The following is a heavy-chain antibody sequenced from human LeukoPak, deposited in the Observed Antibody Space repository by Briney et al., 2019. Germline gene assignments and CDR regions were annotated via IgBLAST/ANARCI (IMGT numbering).Heavy chain of an antibody. D-gene: IGHD6-13*01. CDR2: IYTSGST. Sequence: PSETLSLTCTVSGGSISSGSYYWSWIRQPAGKGLEWLGRIYTSGSTNYNPSLKSRVTISVDTSKNQFSLKLSSVTAADTAVYYCARQTIAAAGSGWFDPWGQGTLVTVSS. CDR3: ARQTIAAAGSGWFDP. J-gene: IGHJ5*02. CDR1: GGSISSGSYY. V-gene: IGHV4-61*02.